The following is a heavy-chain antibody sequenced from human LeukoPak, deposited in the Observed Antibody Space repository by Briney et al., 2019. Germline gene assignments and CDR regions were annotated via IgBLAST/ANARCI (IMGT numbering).Heavy chain of an antibody. CDR1: GGSISSSSYY. J-gene: IGHJ6*03. Sequence: PSETLSLTCTVSGGSISSSSYYWGWIRQPPGKGLEWLGSIYYSGSTYYNPSLKSRVTISVDTSKNQFSLKLSSVTAADTAVYYCARDVLLWFGELYMDVWGKGTTVTISS. D-gene: IGHD3-10*01. V-gene: IGHV4-39*01. CDR2: IYYSGST. CDR3: ARDVLLWFGELYMDV.